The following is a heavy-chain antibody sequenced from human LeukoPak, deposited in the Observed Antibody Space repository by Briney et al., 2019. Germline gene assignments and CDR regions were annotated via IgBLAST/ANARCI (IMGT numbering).Heavy chain of an antibody. CDR2: IYYSGGT. Sequence: SETLSLTCTVSGGSISSYYWSWIRQPPGKGLEWIGYIYYSGGTNYNPSLKSRVTISVDTSKNQFSLKLSPVTAADTAVYYCARRDSSSWYGFDYWGQGTLVTVSS. V-gene: IGHV4-59*08. CDR1: GGSISSYY. J-gene: IGHJ4*02. CDR3: ARRDSSSWYGFDY. D-gene: IGHD6-13*01.